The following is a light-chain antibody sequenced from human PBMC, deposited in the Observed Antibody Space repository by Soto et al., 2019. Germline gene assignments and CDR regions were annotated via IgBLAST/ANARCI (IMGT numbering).Light chain of an antibody. CDR3: EQYNTYST. CDR1: QNIRNW. CDR2: DAS. Sequence: DIQITQKPTTRSSSLCDIVTITFRASQNIRNWLAWYQQKPGKAPNPLIYDASSLKSGVPARFSGSGSGTEFTLTISSLQTDDFATYYCEQYNTYSTFGQGRRLEI. V-gene: IGKV1-5*01. J-gene: IGKJ5*01.